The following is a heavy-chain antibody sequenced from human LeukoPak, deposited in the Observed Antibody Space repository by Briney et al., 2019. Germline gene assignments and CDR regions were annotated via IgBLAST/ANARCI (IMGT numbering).Heavy chain of an antibody. Sequence: PGGSLRLSCATSGFAFTYYGVHWVRQAPGKGLEWVALMSHEGNNKYYADSVKGRFTISRDNSKNTLYLQMNSLTSEDTAVYYCAKGRPSYDLGSYSSHMEFDFWGQGTLVTVSS. D-gene: IGHD3-10*01. CDR2: MSHEGNNK. CDR3: AKGRPSYDLGSYSSHMEFDF. CDR1: GFAFTYYG. J-gene: IGHJ4*02. V-gene: IGHV3-30*18.